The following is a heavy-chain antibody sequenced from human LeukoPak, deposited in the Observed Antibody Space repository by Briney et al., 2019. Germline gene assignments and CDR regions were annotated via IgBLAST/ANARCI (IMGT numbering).Heavy chain of an antibody. CDR1: GYTFTSYG. V-gene: IGHV1-18*01. D-gene: IGHD2-2*01. CDR3: ATSCSSTSCYVGGVAFDY. Sequence: ASVKVSCKASGYTFTSYGISWVRQAPGQGLEWMGWINPNSGGTNYAQKFQGRVTMTEDTSTDTAHMELSSLRSEDTAVYCCATSCSSTSCYVGGVAFDYWGQGPLVTVSS. J-gene: IGHJ4*02. CDR2: INPNSGGT.